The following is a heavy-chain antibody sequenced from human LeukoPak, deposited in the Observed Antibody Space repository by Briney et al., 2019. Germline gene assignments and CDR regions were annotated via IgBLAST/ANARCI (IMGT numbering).Heavy chain of an antibody. Sequence: GGSLRLSCAASGFTFDDYAMHWVRQAPGKGLEWVSGISWNSGSIVYADSVKGRFTISRDNAKNSLYLQMNSLRAEDTALYYCAKDREMATTRDYYFDYWGQGTLVTVSS. CDR2: ISWNSGSI. CDR1: GFTFDDYA. D-gene: IGHD5-24*01. J-gene: IGHJ4*02. V-gene: IGHV3-9*01. CDR3: AKDREMATTRDYYFDY.